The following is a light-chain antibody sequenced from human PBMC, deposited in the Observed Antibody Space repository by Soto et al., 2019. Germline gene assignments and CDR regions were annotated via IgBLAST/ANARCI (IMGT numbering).Light chain of an antibody. J-gene: IGKJ5*01. CDR3: QQYYNLPIT. CDR2: DAS. CDR1: HDISNY. V-gene: IGKV1-33*01. Sequence: DIQMTQSPSSLSASVGDRVTITCRASHDISNYLNWYQHKPGKAPKILISDASYLETGVPSRFSASGSATHFSFTISSLQPADIATYYCQQYYNLPITFGQGTRLEIK.